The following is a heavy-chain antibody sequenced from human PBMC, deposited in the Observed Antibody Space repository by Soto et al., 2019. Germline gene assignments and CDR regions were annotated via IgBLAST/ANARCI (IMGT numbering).Heavy chain of an antibody. CDR2: ISYEGSED. CDR3: AKEPNGLYSRHSFEL. Sequence: GGSLRLSCAASRFTFSTYGMHWLRQAPVKGLEWVAVISYEGSEDYYADSVKVRVTVSRDNSKNTLFLQINSLRGEDTAMYYCAKEPNGLYSRHSFELCGQGTLVTVS. CDR1: RFTFSTYG. J-gene: IGHJ4*02. D-gene: IGHD6-19*01. V-gene: IGHV3-30*18.